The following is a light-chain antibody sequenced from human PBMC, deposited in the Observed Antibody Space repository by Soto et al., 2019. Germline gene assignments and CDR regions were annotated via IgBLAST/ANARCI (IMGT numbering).Light chain of an antibody. V-gene: IGLV1-44*01. CDR3: AAWDDSLNAFYV. J-gene: IGLJ1*01. CDR2: SNN. Sequence: QSVLTQPPSASGTPGQRVTISCSGSSSNIGSNTVNWYQQLPGTAPKLLIYSNNQRPSGVPDRFSGSKSGTSASLAISGLQSEDEADYYCAAWDDSLNAFYVFGTGTKVTL. CDR1: SSNIGSNT.